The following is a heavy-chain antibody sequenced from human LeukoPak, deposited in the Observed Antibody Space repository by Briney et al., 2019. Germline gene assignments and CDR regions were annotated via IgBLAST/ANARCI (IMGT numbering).Heavy chain of an antibody. Sequence: ASVTVSCKTSGYTFTGYHVHWVRQAPGQGLEWMGWFNANSGVTKYAQKFQGRVTLTRDTSVGTDYMELTSLISDDTAVYYCARDPYDGNYFLDYWGQGTLVTVAS. CDR1: GYTFTGYH. J-gene: IGHJ4*02. CDR3: ARDPYDGNYFLDY. D-gene: IGHD2/OR15-2a*01. CDR2: FNANSGVT. V-gene: IGHV1-2*02.